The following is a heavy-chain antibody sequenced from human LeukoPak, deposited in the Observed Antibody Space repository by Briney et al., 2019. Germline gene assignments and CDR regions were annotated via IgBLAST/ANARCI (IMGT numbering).Heavy chain of an antibody. CDR1: DFDFTSHA. D-gene: IGHD1-1*01. Sequence: GGSLRLSCATSDFDFTSHAMTWVRQAPGKGLEWVSAISISGTKTYYGDSVKGRFIISRDNSQNTVSLQMNSLRAEDTAVYYCARTHRVWGQGTLVTVSS. CDR2: ISISGTKT. CDR3: ARTHRV. J-gene: IGHJ4*02. V-gene: IGHV3-23*01.